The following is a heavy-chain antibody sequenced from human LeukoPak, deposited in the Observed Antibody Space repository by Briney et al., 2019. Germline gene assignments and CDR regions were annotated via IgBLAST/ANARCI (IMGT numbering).Heavy chain of an antibody. CDR3: AREGLTYYYDSSGYSDEPLFDY. CDR1: GCTFSSYA. CDR2: IIPIFGTA. Sequence: GASVKVSCKASGCTFSSYAISWVRQAPGQGLEWMGGIIPIFGTANYAQKFQGRVTITTDESTSTAYMELSSLRSEDTAVYYCAREGLTYYYDSSGYSDEPLFDYWGQGTLVTVSS. V-gene: IGHV1-69*05. D-gene: IGHD3-22*01. J-gene: IGHJ4*02.